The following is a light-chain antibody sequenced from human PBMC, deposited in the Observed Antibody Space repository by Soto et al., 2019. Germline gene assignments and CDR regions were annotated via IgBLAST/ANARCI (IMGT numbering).Light chain of an antibody. V-gene: IGKV3-15*01. J-gene: IGKJ4*01. CDR3: QQYNYWPIT. CDR1: QSVSSI. CDR2: GAS. Sequence: EIVMTQSPATLSVSPGERATLSCRASQSVSSILAWYQQKPGQAPRLLVYGASTRATGIPARFSGSGSGTEFTLTISSLQSEDFAVYYCQQYNYWPITFGGGTKVDIK.